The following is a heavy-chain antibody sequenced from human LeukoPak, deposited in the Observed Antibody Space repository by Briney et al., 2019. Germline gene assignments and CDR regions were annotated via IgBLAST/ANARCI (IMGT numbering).Heavy chain of an antibody. D-gene: IGHD2-15*01. CDR1: GFTFSSYV. Sequence: GGSLRLSCSASGFTFSSYVMHWVRQAPGKGLEYVSAISSTGGSTLYADSVKGRFTISRDNAKNSLYLQMNSLRAEDTALYYCARVTLGFCSGGSCYGGYYYGMDVWGQGTTVTVSS. J-gene: IGHJ6*02. CDR2: ISSTGGST. V-gene: IGHV3-64*04. CDR3: ARVTLGFCSGGSCYGGYYYGMDV.